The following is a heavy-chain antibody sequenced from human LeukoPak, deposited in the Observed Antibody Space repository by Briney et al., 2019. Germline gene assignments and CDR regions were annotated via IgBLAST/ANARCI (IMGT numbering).Heavy chain of an antibody. V-gene: IGHV1-2*04. D-gene: IGHD2-15*01. J-gene: IGHJ5*02. CDR3: ARDWAHCSGGSCYSRNWFDP. Sequence: GASVKVSCKASGYTFTGYYMHWVRQAPGQGLEWMGWINPNSGGTNYAQKFQGWVTMTRDTSISTAYMELSRLRSDDTAVYYCARDWAHCSGGSCYSRNWFDPWGQGTLVTVSS. CDR2: INPNSGGT. CDR1: GYTFTGYY.